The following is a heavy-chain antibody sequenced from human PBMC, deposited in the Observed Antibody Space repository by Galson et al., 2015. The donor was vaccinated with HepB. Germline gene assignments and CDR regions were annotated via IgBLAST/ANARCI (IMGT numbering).Heavy chain of an antibody. CDR2: IYPGGSDT. D-gene: IGHD3-10*01. Sequence: QSGAEVKKTGESLKISCTGSGYSFTTYWIGWVRQIPGKGLEWMVLIYPGGSDTRYSQSFQGQVTISADKSISTTYLQWSSLKASDTAMYYCARLGVAAAERGVLDYYGMDVWGQGTTVTVSS. CDR3: ARLGVAAAERGVLDYYGMDV. V-gene: IGHV5-51*01. J-gene: IGHJ6*02. CDR1: GYSFTTYW.